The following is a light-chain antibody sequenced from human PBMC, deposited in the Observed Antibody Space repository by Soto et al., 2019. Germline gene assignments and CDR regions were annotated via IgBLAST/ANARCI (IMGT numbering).Light chain of an antibody. CDR1: QGISSY. J-gene: IGKJ2*01. V-gene: IGKV1-8*01. CDR2: AAS. CDR3: QQYYSYPYT. Sequence: AIRMTQSPYSFYASTGDRVTITCRASQGISSYLAWYQQKPGKAPKLLIYAASTLQSGVPSRFSGSGSGTDFTLTISCLQSEDFATYYCQQYYSYPYTFGQGTKLEIK.